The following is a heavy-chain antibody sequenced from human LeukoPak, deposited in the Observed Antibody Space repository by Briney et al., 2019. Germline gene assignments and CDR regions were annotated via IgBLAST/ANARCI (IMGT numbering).Heavy chain of an antibody. J-gene: IGHJ6*03. CDR2: INHSGST. D-gene: IGHD1-14*01. CDR3: ARECPPTRRQKNRVAYMDV. V-gene: IGHV4-34*01. Sequence: SETLSLTRAVYGGSFSGYYWSWIRQPPGKGLEWIGEINHSGSTNYNPSLKSRVTISVDTSKNQFSLKLSSVTAADTAVYYCARECPPTRRQKNRVAYMDVWGKGTTVTVSS. CDR1: GGSFSGYY.